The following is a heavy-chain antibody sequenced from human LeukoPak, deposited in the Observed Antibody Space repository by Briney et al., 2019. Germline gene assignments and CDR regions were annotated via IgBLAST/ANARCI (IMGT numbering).Heavy chain of an antibody. J-gene: IGHJ4*02. CDR2: ISYSGST. CDR1: GASISSHY. Sequence: SETLSLTCTVSGASISSHYWSWIRQPPGKGLEWIGYISYSGSTNYNPSLKSRVTISVDTSKNQFSLKMSSVTAADTAVYYCARDQRYYFDYWGQGTLVTVSS. V-gene: IGHV4-59*11. CDR3: ARDQRYYFDY.